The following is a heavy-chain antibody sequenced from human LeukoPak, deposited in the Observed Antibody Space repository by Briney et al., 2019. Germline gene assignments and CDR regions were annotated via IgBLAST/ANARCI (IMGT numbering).Heavy chain of an antibody. Sequence: SETLSLTCAVYGGSFSGYYWSWIRQPPGKGLEWIGETNHSGSTNYNPSLKSRVTISVDTSKNQFSLKLSSVTAADTAVYYCARDGGTTVVIGYYYYGMDVWGQGTTVTVSS. CDR2: TNHSGST. J-gene: IGHJ6*02. CDR1: GGSFSGYY. CDR3: ARDGGTTVVIGYYYYGMDV. V-gene: IGHV4-34*01. D-gene: IGHD4-23*01.